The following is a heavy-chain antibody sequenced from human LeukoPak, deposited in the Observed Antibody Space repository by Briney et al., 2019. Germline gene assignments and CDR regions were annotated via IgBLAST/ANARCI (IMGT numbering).Heavy chain of an antibody. D-gene: IGHD3-22*01. Sequence: SVKVSCKASGGTFSNYAISWVRQAPGQGLEWMGRIIPIFGTTNYAQKFQGRVTITTDESTSTAYMELNSLRSEDTAVYYCARGGEANYYDTSGYYLYYYWGQGTLVTVSS. J-gene: IGHJ4*02. CDR1: GGTFSNYA. V-gene: IGHV1-69*05. CDR3: ARGGEANYYDTSGYYLYYY. CDR2: IIPIFGTT.